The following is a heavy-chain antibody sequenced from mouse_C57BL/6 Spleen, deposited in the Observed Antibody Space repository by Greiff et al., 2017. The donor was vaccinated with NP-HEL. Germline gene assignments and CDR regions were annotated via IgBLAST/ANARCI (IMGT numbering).Heavy chain of an antibody. J-gene: IGHJ4*01. CDR2: IYPGGGYT. Sequence: QVQLQQSGAELVRPGTSVKMSCKAYGYTFTNYWIGWAKQRPGHGLEWIGDIYPGGGYTNYNEKFKGKATLTADKSSSTAYMQFSSLTSEDSAIYYCARNYDGGGYAMDYWGQGTSVTVSS. CDR3: ARNYDGGGYAMDY. D-gene: IGHD2-4*01. CDR1: GYTFTNYW. V-gene: IGHV1-63*01.